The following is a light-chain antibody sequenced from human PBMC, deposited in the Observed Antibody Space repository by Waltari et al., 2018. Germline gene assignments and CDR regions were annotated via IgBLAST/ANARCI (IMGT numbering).Light chain of an antibody. CDR1: QSVLFSSSNKNY. V-gene: IGKV4-1*01. CDR2: WAS. CDR3: QQYYTTPRT. Sequence: DIVMTQSPDSLAVSLGERATINCKSSQSVLFSSSNKNYLAWYQQKPGQPPKLLIYWASTREPGVPDRFSGSGSGTDFTLTINSLQAEDVAVYYCQQYYTTPRTFGQGTKVEIK. J-gene: IGKJ1*01.